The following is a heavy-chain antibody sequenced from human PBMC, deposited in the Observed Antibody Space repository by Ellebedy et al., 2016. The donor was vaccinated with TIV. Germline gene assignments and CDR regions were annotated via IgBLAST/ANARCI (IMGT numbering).Heavy chain of an antibody. CDR3: ARTSRGINMVRGPSSYYYYDGMDV. D-gene: IGHD3-10*01. Sequence: SETLSLXCAVYGGSFSGYYWSWIRQPPGKGLEWIGEINHSGSTNYNPSLKSRVTISVDTSKNQFSLKLSSVTAADTAVYYCARTSRGINMVRGPSSYYYYDGMDVWGQGTMVTVSS. V-gene: IGHV4-34*01. CDR1: GGSFSGYY. CDR2: INHSGST. J-gene: IGHJ6*02.